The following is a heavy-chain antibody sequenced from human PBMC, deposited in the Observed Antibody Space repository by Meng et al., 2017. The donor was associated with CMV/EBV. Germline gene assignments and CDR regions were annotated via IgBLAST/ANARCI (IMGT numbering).Heavy chain of an antibody. D-gene: IGHD6-19*01. Sequence: CAAPGFTFSSYAMSWVRQAPGKGLEWVSAISGSGGSTYYADSVKGRFTISRDNSKNTLYLQMNSLRAEDTAVYYCAKGIAVAGPPFDYWGQGTLVTVSS. CDR3: AKGIAVAGPPFDY. J-gene: IGHJ4*02. CDR1: GFTFSSYA. CDR2: ISGSGGST. V-gene: IGHV3-23*01.